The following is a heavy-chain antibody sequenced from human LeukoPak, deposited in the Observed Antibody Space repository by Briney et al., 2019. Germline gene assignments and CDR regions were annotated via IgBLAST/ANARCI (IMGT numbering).Heavy chain of an antibody. V-gene: IGHV1-24*01. D-gene: IGHD3-10*01. CDR3: ATGFMVRDYYFDY. Sequence: GASVKVSCKASGGTFSSYAISWVRQAPGQGLEWMGGFDPEDGETIYAQKFQGRVTMTEDTSTDTAYMELSSLRSEDTAVYYCATGFMVRDYYFDYWGQGTLVTVSS. J-gene: IGHJ4*02. CDR1: GGTFSSYA. CDR2: FDPEDGET.